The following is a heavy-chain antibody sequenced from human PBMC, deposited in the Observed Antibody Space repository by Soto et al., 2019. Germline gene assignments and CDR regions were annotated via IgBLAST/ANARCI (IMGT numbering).Heavy chain of an antibody. D-gene: IGHD2-15*01. CDR1: GGTFSSYA. CDR2: IIPIFGTA. Sequence: QVQLVQSGAEVKKPGSSVKVSCKASGGTFSSYAISWVRQAPGQGLEWMVGIIPIFGTANYAQKFQGRVTITADESTSIAYMELRRLRSEDTAVDYCARPVVVGGGHGDPWGQGTLVTVSS. CDR3: ARPVVVGGGHGDP. V-gene: IGHV1-69*01. J-gene: IGHJ5*02.